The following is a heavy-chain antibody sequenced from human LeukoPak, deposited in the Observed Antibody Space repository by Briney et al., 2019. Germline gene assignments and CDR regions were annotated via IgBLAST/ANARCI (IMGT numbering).Heavy chain of an antibody. CDR1: GFTFSSYA. CDR2: IKQDGSDK. Sequence: TGGSLRLSCAASGFTFSSYAMSWVRQAPGKGLEWVANIKQDGSDKKYVDSVKGRFTISRDNTKNSLYLQMNSLRADDTAVYYCSRGPLPVTYSYDYWGQGTLVTVSS. J-gene: IGHJ4*02. D-gene: IGHD5-18*01. CDR3: SRGPLPVTYSYDY. V-gene: IGHV3-7*04.